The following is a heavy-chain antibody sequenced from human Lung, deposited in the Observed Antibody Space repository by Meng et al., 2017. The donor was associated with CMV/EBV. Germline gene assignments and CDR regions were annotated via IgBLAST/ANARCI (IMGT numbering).Heavy chain of an antibody. Sequence: GGSLRLSCADSEFTFNSYAMHWVRQAPGKGLEWVAIISYDGRDKYYAESVKGRFTISRGNSKNTLYLQMNSLRTEDTALYFCTREGRLNWFDPWGQGTLVTVSS. CDR1: EFTFNSYA. J-gene: IGHJ5*02. CDR2: ISYDGRDK. V-gene: IGHV3-30*04. CDR3: TREGRLNWFDP.